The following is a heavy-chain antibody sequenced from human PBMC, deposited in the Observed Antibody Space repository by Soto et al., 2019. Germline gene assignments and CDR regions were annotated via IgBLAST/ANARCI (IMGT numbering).Heavy chain of an antibody. J-gene: IGHJ3*01. CDR2: IGSGDT. V-gene: IGHV1-18*01. CDR1: GYSFDSYA. CDR3: ARENDPYGFDL. Sequence: QVQLVQSGATQEKPGASVKVSCEAFGYSFDSYAYSWVRQAPGQGLEWMGRIGSGDTNYAQKLQGRVTMTTDTSTNTAYMELRSLRSDDTALYYCARENDPYGFDLWGQGTMVPVSS.